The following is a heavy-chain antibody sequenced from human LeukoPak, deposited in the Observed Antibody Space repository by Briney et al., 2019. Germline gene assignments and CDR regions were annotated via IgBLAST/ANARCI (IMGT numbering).Heavy chain of an antibody. CDR1: GGSFSSYY. CDR3: ARHVDGYTLDY. J-gene: IGHJ4*02. CDR2: IYYSGTT. V-gene: IGHV4-59*01. D-gene: IGHD5-24*01. Sequence: SETLSLTCTISGGSFSSYYWSWIRQPPGKGLEWIGYIYYSGTTNYNPSLRSRVTISIDTSKNQFSLKLSSVTAADTAVYYCARHVDGYTLDYWGQGTLVTVSS.